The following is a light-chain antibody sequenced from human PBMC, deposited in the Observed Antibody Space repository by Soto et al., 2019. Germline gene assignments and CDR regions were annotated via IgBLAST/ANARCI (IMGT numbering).Light chain of an antibody. CDR3: QQYGSSPT. V-gene: IGKV3-20*01. J-gene: IGKJ1*01. Sequence: EIVLTQSPGTLSLSPGERATLSCRASQSLSSSSLAWYQQKPGQAPRLLIYGASSRVTGIPDRFSGSGSGTDFTLTISRLEPEDFAVYYCQQYGSSPTFGQGTKVEIK. CDR1: QSLSSSS. CDR2: GAS.